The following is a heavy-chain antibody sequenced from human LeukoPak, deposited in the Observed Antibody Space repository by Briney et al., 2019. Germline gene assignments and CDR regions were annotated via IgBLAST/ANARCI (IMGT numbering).Heavy chain of an antibody. CDR1: GYTFTGYY. V-gene: IGHV1-2*02. Sequence: ASVKVSCKASGYTFTGYYMHWVRQAPGQGLEWMGWINPNSGGTNYAQKFQGRVTMTRDTSISTAYMELSKLRSDDTAVYYCARGPTVVTQPCEYWGQGTLVSVSS. CDR2: INPNSGGT. D-gene: IGHD4-23*01. CDR3: ARGPTVVTQPCEY. J-gene: IGHJ4*02.